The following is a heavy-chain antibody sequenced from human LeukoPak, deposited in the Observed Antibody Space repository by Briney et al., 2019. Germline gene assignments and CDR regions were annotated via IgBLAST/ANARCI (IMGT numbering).Heavy chain of an antibody. V-gene: IGHV4-59*01. J-gene: IGHJ4*02. CDR1: GGSISSYY. CDR3: AREYVSGSFEN. CDR2: IYYSGST. D-gene: IGHD3-10*01. Sequence: PSETLSLTCTVSGGSISSYYWSWIRQPPGKGLEWIGYIYYSGSTNYNPSLKSRVTISVDTSKNQFSLKLSSVTAADTAVYYCAREYVSGSFENWGQGTLVTVSS.